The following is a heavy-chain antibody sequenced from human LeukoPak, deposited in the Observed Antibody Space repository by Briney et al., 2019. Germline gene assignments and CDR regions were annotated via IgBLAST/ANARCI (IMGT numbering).Heavy chain of an antibody. V-gene: IGHV5-51*01. CDR1: GYSFTSYW. D-gene: IGHD3-10*01. CDR2: IYPGDSDT. Sequence: HGESLKISCKGSGYSFTSYWIGWVRQMPGKGLEWMGIIYPGDSDTRYSPSFQGQVTISADKSISTAYLQWSSLKASDTAMYCCARQGPMVRGVITLYYFDYWGQGTLVTVSS. J-gene: IGHJ4*02. CDR3: ARQGPMVRGVITLYYFDY.